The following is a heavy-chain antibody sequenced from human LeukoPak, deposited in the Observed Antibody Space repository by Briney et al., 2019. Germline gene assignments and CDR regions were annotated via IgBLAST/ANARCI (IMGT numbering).Heavy chain of an antibody. V-gene: IGHV4-31*03. CDR1: GGSISSGGRY. D-gene: IGHD3-10*01. CDR2: IYHSGST. Sequence: SETLSLTCTVSGGSISSGGRYWSWIRQHPGKGLEWIGYIYHSGSTYYNPSLKSRVTISVDTSKNQFSLKLSSVAAADTAVYYCASLKYYYGSGSRNYYYYYGMDVWGQGTTVTVSS. J-gene: IGHJ6*02. CDR3: ASLKYYYGSGSRNYYYYYGMDV.